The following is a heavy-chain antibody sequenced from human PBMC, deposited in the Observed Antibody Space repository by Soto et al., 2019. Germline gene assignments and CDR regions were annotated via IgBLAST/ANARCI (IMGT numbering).Heavy chain of an antibody. Sequence: QVQLVQSGAEVKKPGSSVKVSCKASGGTFSSYAISWVRQAPGQGLEWMGGIIPIFGTANYAQKFQGRVTITEDESTRTAYMELRSLRSEDTAVYYCAREAPPPDGSDYYGMDVWGQGTTVTVSS. J-gene: IGHJ6*02. V-gene: IGHV1-69*01. CDR3: AREAPPPDGSDYYGMDV. CDR1: GGTFSSYA. CDR2: IIPIFGTA.